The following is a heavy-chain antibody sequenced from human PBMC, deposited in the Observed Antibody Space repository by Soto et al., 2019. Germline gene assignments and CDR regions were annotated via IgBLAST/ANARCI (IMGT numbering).Heavy chain of an antibody. J-gene: IGHJ4*02. Sequence: GGSLRLSCAASGFTFSSYAMSWDRQAPGKGLERVSAISGSGDSTYDADSVKDRFTISRDNSKNTLYLQMNSLRVEDTAVFYCAKFTDVLRFLEWLLYDDYWGQGTLVTVSS. V-gene: IGHV3-23*01. D-gene: IGHD3-3*01. CDR3: AKFTDVLRFLEWLLYDDY. CDR1: GFTFSSYA. CDR2: ISGSGDST.